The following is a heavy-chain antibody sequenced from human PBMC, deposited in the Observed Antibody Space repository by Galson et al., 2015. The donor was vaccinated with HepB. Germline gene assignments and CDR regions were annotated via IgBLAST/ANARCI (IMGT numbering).Heavy chain of an antibody. V-gene: IGHV2-70*01. CDR1: GFSLSTSGMC. CDR3: AQTHDYGDYVSGMDV. D-gene: IGHD4-17*01. Sequence: PALVKPTQTLTLTCTFSGFSLSTSGMCVSWIRQPPGKALEWLALIDWDDDKYYSTSLKTRLTISKDTSKNQVVLTMTNMDPVDTATYYCAQTHDYGDYVSGMDVWGQGTTVTVSS. J-gene: IGHJ6*02. CDR2: IDWDDDK.